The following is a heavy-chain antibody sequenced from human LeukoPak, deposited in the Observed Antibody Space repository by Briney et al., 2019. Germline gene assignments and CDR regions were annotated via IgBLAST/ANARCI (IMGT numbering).Heavy chain of an antibody. J-gene: IGHJ4*02. CDR3: VRGVPVTPGIDY. D-gene: IGHD2-2*01. CDR1: GLILNDHA. Sequence: PGGSLRLSCVGSGLILNDHAMHWVRQVPGKGLEWVSGIGWDSGRIGYADSVKGRFTTSRDNAKNTLYLQMSSLRVEDTAVYYCVRGVPVTPGIDYWGQGTLVTVSS. V-gene: IGHV3-9*01. CDR2: IGWDSGRI.